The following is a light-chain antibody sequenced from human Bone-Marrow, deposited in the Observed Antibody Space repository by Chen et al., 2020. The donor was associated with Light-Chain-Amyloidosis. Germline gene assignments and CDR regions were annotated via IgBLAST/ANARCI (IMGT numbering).Light chain of an antibody. Sequence: EIVMTQSPATLYVSPGESATLSCRASQSVGDNLAWYKQTPGQAPRLLIYRASTRATGIPARFSGSGSGTDFTLTISSLQPEDFAVYYCQQHYAWPLTFGGGTKVEI. CDR1: QSVGDN. V-gene: IGKV3-15*01. CDR2: RAS. J-gene: IGKJ4*01. CDR3: QQHYAWPLT.